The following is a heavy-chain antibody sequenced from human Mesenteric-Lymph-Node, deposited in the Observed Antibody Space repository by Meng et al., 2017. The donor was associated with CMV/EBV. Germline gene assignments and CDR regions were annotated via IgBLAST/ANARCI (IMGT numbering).Heavy chain of an antibody. Sequence: ALSGGIVSSKLAAWDRIRQSPSRGLEWLGRTYYRSKWYNDYAVSVKSRITINPDTSKNQFSLQLNSVTPEDTAVYYCTRDSRRYFDLWGRGTLVTVSS. CDR1: GGIVSSKLAA. V-gene: IGHV6-1*01. CDR2: TYYRSKWYN. J-gene: IGHJ2*01. CDR3: TRDSRRYFDL.